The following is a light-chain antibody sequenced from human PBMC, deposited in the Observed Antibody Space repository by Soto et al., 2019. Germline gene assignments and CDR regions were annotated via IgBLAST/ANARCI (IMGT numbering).Light chain of an antibody. CDR1: HRLSSW. CDR2: AAS. V-gene: IGKV1-12*01. J-gene: IGKJ4*01. Sequence: DIQMTQSPSSVSASVGDRVTITCRASHRLSSWLSWYQQKPGGAPKLLIYAASNLQSGVPSRFSGSGSGTDFTLTISSLQPEDFATYYCQQGSSFPVTFGGGTKVEVK. CDR3: QQGSSFPVT.